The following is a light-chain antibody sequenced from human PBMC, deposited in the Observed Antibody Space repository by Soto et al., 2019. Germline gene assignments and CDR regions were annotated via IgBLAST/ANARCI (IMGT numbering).Light chain of an antibody. CDR3: VSYTSSTTDV. J-gene: IGLJ1*01. Sequence: QSVLTQPASVSDSPGQSITISCTGTSSDVGGSNFVSWYQQHPGKPPKLIIYDVANRPSGVSNRFSGSKSGSTASLIISRLQTEDEADYYCVSYTSSTTDVFGPGTKLTVL. V-gene: IGLV2-14*03. CDR2: DVA. CDR1: SSDVGGSNF.